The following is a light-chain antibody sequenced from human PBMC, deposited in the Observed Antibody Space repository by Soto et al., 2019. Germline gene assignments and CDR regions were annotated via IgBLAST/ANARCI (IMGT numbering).Light chain of an antibody. Sequence: DIVMTQSPLSLPVTPGEPASISCRSSQSLLHSNGYNYLDWYLQKPGQSPQLLIYLGSNRASGLPDRFSGSGSGTDFTLIISRVEAEDVGVYYCMQALQTPITFGQGTRLEIK. J-gene: IGKJ5*01. CDR1: QSLLHSNGYNY. V-gene: IGKV2-28*01. CDR2: LGS. CDR3: MQALQTPIT.